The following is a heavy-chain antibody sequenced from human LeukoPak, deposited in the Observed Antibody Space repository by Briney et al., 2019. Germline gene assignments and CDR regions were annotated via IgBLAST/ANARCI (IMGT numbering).Heavy chain of an antibody. CDR2: INPNSGGT. Sequence: GASVKVSCKASGYTFTGYYMHWVRQAPGQGLEWMGWINPNSGGTNYAQKFQGRVTMTRDTSISTAYMELSRLRSDDTAVYYCARRGSSSWEPFDYWGQGTLVTVSS. D-gene: IGHD6-13*01. CDR3: ARRGSSSWEPFDY. V-gene: IGHV1-2*02. J-gene: IGHJ4*02. CDR1: GYTFTGYY.